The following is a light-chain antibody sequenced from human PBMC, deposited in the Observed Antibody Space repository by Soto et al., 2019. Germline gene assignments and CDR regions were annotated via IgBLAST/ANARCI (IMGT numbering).Light chain of an antibody. Sequence: EIVMTQSPATLSVSPGERATLSYRASQSVGSNLAWYQQKPGQAPRLLIYGASTRATDIPARFSGSGSGTEFALTINSLQSEDSAVYFCQQFNVWHRTFGQGTKVDIK. J-gene: IGKJ1*01. CDR2: GAS. CDR3: QQFNVWHRT. V-gene: IGKV3-15*01. CDR1: QSVGSN.